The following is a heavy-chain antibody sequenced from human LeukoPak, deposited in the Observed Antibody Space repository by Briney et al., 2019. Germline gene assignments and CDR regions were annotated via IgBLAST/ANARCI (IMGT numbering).Heavy chain of an antibody. Sequence: SETLSLTCTVSGGSISSYYWSWIRQPPGKGLEWIGYIYFSGTTNYNPSLKTRVTMSVDTSNNQFSLKLSSVTAADTAVYYCATGVHGITAAGDYYFDYWGQGTLVTVSS. D-gene: IGHD6-13*01. CDR3: ATGVHGITAAGDYYFDY. CDR2: IYFSGTT. CDR1: GGSISSYY. V-gene: IGHV4-59*03. J-gene: IGHJ4*02.